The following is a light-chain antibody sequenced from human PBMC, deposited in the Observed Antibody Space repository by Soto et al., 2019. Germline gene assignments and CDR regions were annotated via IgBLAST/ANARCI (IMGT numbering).Light chain of an antibody. Sequence: EIVLTQSPGTLSLSPGERATLSCRASQSVSSRFLAWYQQRPGQAPRLLIFGASYRATGIPDRFSGSGSGIDFTLTISRLEPEDFAVYYCQHYGNSPPEYTFGPGTNVDSK. CDR3: QHYGNSPPEYT. J-gene: IGKJ3*01. CDR1: QSVSSRF. V-gene: IGKV3-20*01. CDR2: GAS.